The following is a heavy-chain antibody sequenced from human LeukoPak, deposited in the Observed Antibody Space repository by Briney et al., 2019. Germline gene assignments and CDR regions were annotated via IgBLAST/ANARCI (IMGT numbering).Heavy chain of an antibody. CDR1: GGSISSYY. V-gene: IGHV4-59*01. Sequence: SETLSLTCTVSGGSISSYYWSWIRQPPGKGLEWIGYIYYGGSTNYNPSLKSRVTISVDTSKNQFSLKLSSVTAADTAVYCCASAVVVPAAFMDVWGKGTTVTVSS. D-gene: IGHD2-2*01. CDR3: ASAVVVPAAFMDV. CDR2: IYYGGST. J-gene: IGHJ6*03.